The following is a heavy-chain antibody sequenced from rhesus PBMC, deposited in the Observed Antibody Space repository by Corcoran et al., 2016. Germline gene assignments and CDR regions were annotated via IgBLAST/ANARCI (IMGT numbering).Heavy chain of an antibody. J-gene: IGHJ4*01. Sequence: QVQLQESGPAVVKPSETLSLTCAVSGGSISSYYWWSWIRQSPGKGLEWIGGIDGMCETPEYNPFIKSRVSISMDTSKNQLSLKVTSVTAADTAVYYCASTDCSNSDCSSGDYWGQGVLVTVSS. D-gene: IGHD2-15*01. CDR3: ASTDCSNSDCSSGDY. CDR1: GGSISSYYW. CDR2: IDGMCETP. V-gene: IGHV4-93*02.